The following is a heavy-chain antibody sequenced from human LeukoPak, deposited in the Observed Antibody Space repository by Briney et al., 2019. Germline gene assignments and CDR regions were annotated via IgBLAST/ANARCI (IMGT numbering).Heavy chain of an antibody. V-gene: IGHV1-69*13. CDR2: IIPILGTA. J-gene: IGHJ4*02. CDR3: ARERGARAAARPGFFDY. D-gene: IGHD2-2*01. CDR1: GGTFSSYA. Sequence: ASVKVSCKASGGTFSSYAISWVRQAPGQGLEWMGGIIPILGTANYAQKFQGRVTITADESTSTAYMELSSLRSEDTAVYYCARERGARAAARPGFFDYWGQGTLVTVSS.